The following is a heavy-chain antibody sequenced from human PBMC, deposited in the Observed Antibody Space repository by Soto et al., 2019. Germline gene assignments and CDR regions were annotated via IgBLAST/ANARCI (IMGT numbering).Heavy chain of an antibody. CDR2: ISAYNGNT. J-gene: IGHJ5*02. CDR1: GYTFTSYG. CDR3: ARGNYYGSGTRLWWFDP. V-gene: IGHV1-18*01. D-gene: IGHD3-10*01. Sequence: QVQLVQSGAEVKKPGASVKVSCKASGYTFTSYGISWVRQAPGQGLEWMGWISAYNGNTSYAQKLQGRVTMTTDTSTSTAHMELRSLRADDTAVYYCARGNYYGSGTRLWWFDPWGQGTLVTVSS.